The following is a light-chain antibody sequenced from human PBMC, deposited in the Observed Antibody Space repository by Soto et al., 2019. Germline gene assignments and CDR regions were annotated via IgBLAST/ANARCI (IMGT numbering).Light chain of an antibody. J-gene: IGLJ3*02. Sequence: QSVLTQPRSVSGSPGQSVIISCTGSSSDVGGYDFVSWYQQHPGKAPKLMISDVSERPSGVPDRFSGSKSANTASLTISGLQAEGEADYYCCSYAGTYTLVFGGGTKLTVL. CDR2: DVS. V-gene: IGLV2-11*01. CDR3: CSYAGTYTLV. CDR1: SSDVGGYDF.